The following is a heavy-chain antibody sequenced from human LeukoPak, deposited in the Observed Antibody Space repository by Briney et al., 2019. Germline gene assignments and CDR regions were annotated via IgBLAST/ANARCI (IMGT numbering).Heavy chain of an antibody. Sequence: PGGSLRLSCAASGFTFSDYYMSWIRQAPGKGLEWVSYISSSGSTIYYADSVKGRFTISRDNAKNSLYLQMNSLKAEDTAVYYCARAGERWLQFETTARDYYYMDVWGKGTTVTVSS. V-gene: IGHV3-11*04. CDR1: GFTFSDYY. CDR3: ARAGERWLQFETTARDYYYMDV. CDR2: ISSSGSTI. D-gene: IGHD5-24*01. J-gene: IGHJ6*03.